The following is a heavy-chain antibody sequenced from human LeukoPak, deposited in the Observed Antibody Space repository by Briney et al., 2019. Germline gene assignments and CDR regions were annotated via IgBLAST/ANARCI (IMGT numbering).Heavy chain of an antibody. CDR2: MNPNSGNT. V-gene: IGHV1-8*01. Sequence: ASVKVSCKASGYTFTSYDINWVRQATGQGLEWMGWMNPNSGNTGYAQKFQGRVTMTRNTSISTAYMELSSLRSEDTAVCYCARGDPLTGTTGYYYGMDVWGQGTTVTVSS. J-gene: IGHJ6*02. CDR3: ARGDPLTGTTGYYYGMDV. CDR1: GYTFTSYD. D-gene: IGHD1-7*01.